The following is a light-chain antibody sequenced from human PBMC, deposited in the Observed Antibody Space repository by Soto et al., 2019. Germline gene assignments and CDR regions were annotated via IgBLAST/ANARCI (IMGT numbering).Light chain of an antibody. Sequence: EIVLTQSPGTLSLSPGEGATLSCRASQSVSSSYLAWYQQKPGQAPRLLIYDASSRATCIPDRFSGSGSGTDFTLTISRLEPEDFAVYYCQRYGSLPYTFGQGTKLEIK. CDR3: QRYGSLPYT. J-gene: IGKJ2*01. V-gene: IGKV3-20*01. CDR2: DAS. CDR1: QSVSSSY.